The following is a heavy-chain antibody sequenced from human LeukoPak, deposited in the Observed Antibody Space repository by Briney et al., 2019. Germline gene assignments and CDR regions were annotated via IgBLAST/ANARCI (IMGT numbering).Heavy chain of an antibody. CDR3: AKPDPYSGSYYYYFDY. Sequence: PGGSLRLSCAASGFTFSSYGMHWVRQAPGKGLEGVAFIRYDGSNKYYADSVKGRFTISRDNSKNTLYLQMNSLRAEDTAVYYCAKPDPYSGSYYYYFDYWGQGTLVTVSS. CDR2: IRYDGSNK. D-gene: IGHD1-26*01. J-gene: IGHJ4*02. CDR1: GFTFSSYG. V-gene: IGHV3-30*02.